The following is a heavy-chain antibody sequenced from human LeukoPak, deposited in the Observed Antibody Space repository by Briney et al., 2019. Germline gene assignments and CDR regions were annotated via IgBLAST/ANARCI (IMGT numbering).Heavy chain of an antibody. CDR2: IKQDETE. CDR1: GFTFRRHW. D-gene: IGHD4-17*01. V-gene: IGHV3-7*01. CDR3: VRGPDYGDRLDYFDN. Sequence: GGSLRLSCAASGFTFRRHWMSWVRQAPGKGPEWVAHIKQDETEYYLDSVKGRFIISRDNAKNTLYLQVNSLRAEDTAVYTCVRGPDYGDRLDYFDNWGQGTLVTVSS. J-gene: IGHJ4*02.